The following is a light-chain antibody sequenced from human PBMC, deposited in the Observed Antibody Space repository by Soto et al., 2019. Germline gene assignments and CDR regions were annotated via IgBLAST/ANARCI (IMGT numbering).Light chain of an antibody. J-gene: IGKJ3*01. CDR3: QQYDTALFS. V-gene: IGKV3-20*01. CDR1: QIVDRRY. CDR2: ATS. Sequence: IVLTQSPGTLSLSPGASATLSCRASQIVDRRYLDWYRQQPGQAPRLLIYATSTRATGISDRFSGSGSATYFTLTISGVEPEDFAVYYCQQYDTALFSFGPGTKVYIK.